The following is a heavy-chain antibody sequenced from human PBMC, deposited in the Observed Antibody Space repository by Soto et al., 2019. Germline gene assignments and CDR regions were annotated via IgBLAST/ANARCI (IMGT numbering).Heavy chain of an antibody. J-gene: IGHJ3*02. CDR3: ARGVDSDAFDI. CDR1: GYTFTSYG. V-gene: IGHV1-46*01. D-gene: IGHD3-9*01. Sequence: ASVKVSCKASGYTFTSYGISWVRQAPGQGLEWMGIINPSGGSTSYAQKFQGRVTMTRDTSTSTVYMELSSLRSEDTAVYYCARGVDSDAFDIWGQGTMVTVSS. CDR2: INPSGGST.